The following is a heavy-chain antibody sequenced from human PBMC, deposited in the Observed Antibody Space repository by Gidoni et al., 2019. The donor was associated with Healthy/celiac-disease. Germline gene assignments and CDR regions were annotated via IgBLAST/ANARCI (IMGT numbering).Heavy chain of an antibody. Sequence: QVQLQESAPRLVKPSGTLLLTCAVSRCSISSRNWWSCVRQPPGKVLEWIGEIYHSGSTNYNPSLKSRVTISVDKSKNQFYLKLSSVTAADTAVDYCARVPFGELSTYYYGMDVWGQGTTVTVSS. D-gene: IGHD3-10*01. CDR2: IYHSGST. J-gene: IGHJ6*02. V-gene: IGHV4-4*02. CDR3: ARVPFGELSTYYYGMDV. CDR1: RCSISSRNW.